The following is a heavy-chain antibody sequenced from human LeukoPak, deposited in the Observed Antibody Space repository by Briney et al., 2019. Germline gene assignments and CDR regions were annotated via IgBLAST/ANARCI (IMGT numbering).Heavy chain of an antibody. CDR2: ISSSSSYI. D-gene: IGHD6-13*01. V-gene: IGHV3-21*01. J-gene: IGHJ4*02. Sequence: GGSLRLSCAASGFTFSSYSMNWVRQAPRKGLEWVSSISSSSSYIYYADSVRGRFTISRDNAKNSLYLQMNSLRAEDTAVYYCARVGKQQLPYWGQGTLVTVSS. CDR1: GFTFSSYS. CDR3: ARVGKQQLPY.